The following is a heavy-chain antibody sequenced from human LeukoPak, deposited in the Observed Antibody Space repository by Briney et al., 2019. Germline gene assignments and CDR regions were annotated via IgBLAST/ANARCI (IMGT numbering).Heavy chain of an antibody. D-gene: IGHD3/OR15-3a*01. J-gene: IGHJ4*02. CDR2: IYYTGNT. CDR1: GVSISSSNSY. CDR3: ARQTGSGLFTLP. Sequence: SETLSLTCTVSGVSISSSNSYWGWIRQPPGKGLEWIGSIYYTGNTYYNASLKSRVTISIDTSRNQISLRLTSVTATDTAMYYCARQTGSGLFTLPGGQGTLVTVSS. V-gene: IGHV4-39*01.